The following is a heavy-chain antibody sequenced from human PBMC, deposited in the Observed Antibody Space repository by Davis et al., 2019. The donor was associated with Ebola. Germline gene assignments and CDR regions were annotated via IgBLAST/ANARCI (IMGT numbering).Heavy chain of an antibody. V-gene: IGHV3-64*04. CDR1: RFTLGSFA. D-gene: IGHD1-26*01. Sequence: GESPNPPRAAPRFTLGSFAMHWVRQAPGTGLEYVSAISSNGGSTYYADSVKGRFTISRDNSKTTLYLQMDSLKTEDTAVYYCARNRGSSGDDHSGAYFDYWGQGTLVTVSS. CDR2: ISSNGGST. J-gene: IGHJ4*02. CDR3: ARNRGSSGDDHSGAYFDY.